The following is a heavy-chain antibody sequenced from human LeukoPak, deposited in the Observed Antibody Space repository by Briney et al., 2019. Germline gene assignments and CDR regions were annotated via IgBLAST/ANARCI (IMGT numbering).Heavy chain of an antibody. CDR3: ARARWEVRPYYGMDV. J-gene: IGHJ6*02. D-gene: IGHD1-26*01. V-gene: IGHV3-33*01. CDR2: IWYDGSNK. Sequence: PGGSLRLSCAASGFTFSSYGMHWVRQAPGKGLEWVAVIWYDGSNKDHADSVKGRFTISRDNSKNTLYLQMNSLRAEDTAVYYCARARWEVRPYYGMDVWGQGTTVTVSS. CDR1: GFTFSSYG.